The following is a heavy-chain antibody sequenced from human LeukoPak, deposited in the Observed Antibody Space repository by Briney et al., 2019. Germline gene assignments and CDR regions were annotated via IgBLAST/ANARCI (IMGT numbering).Heavy chain of an antibody. V-gene: IGHV3-11*01. D-gene: IGHD3-10*01. Sequence: GGSLRLSCAASGFTFSDYHMSWIRQAPGKGLEWVSYISSSGSTIYYADSVKGRFTISRDNAKNSLYLQMNSLRAEDTAVYYCARDSGTMVRGTYYYYGMDVWGQGTTVTVSS. CDR3: ARDSGTMVRGTYYYYGMDV. CDR1: GFTFSDYH. CDR2: ISSSGSTI. J-gene: IGHJ6*02.